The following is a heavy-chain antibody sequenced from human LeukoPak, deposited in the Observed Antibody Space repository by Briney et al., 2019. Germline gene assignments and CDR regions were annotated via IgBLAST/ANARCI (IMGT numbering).Heavy chain of an antibody. Sequence: PSETLSLTCAVYGGSFSGYYWSWIRQPPGKGLEWIGEINHSGSTNYNPSLKSRVTILVDTSKNQFSLKLSSVTAADTAVYYCARPVSGSGGWYYNYWGQGTLVTVSS. D-gene: IGHD6-19*01. CDR2: INHSGST. CDR1: GGSFSGYY. J-gene: IGHJ4*02. CDR3: ARPVSGSGGWYYNY. V-gene: IGHV4-34*01.